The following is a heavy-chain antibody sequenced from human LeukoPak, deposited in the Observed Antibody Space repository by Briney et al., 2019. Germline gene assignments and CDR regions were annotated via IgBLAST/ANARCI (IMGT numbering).Heavy chain of an antibody. D-gene: IGHD3-10*01. CDR2: ISGSGGST. CDR1: GFTFSSYG. Sequence: GGSLRLSCAASGFTFSSYGMSWVRQAPGKGLEWVSAISGSGGSTYYADSVKGRFTISRDNSKNTLYLQMNSLRAEDTAVYYCAKANSNKIYYYGSGSYFDYWGQGTLVTVSS. V-gene: IGHV3-23*01. CDR3: AKANSNKIYYYGSGSYFDY. J-gene: IGHJ4*02.